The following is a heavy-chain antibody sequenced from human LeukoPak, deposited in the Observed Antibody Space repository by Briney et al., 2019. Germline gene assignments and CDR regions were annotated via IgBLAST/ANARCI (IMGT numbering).Heavy chain of an antibody. CDR2: INSDGSST. V-gene: IGHV3-74*01. CDR3: ARDLEQLGPGGYYGMDV. D-gene: IGHD6-13*01. Sequence: GGSLRLSCAASGFTFSSYWMHWVRQAPGKGLVWVSRINSDGSSTSYADSVKGRFTISRDNAKNTLYLQMNSLRAEDTAVYYCARDLEQLGPGGYYGMDVWGQGTTVTVPS. J-gene: IGHJ6*02. CDR1: GFTFSSYW.